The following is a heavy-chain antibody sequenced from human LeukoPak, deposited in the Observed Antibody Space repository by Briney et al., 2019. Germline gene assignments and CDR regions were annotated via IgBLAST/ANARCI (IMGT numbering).Heavy chain of an antibody. V-gene: IGHV3-74*01. CDR3: AREVVVAARINWFDS. D-gene: IGHD2-15*01. Sequence: GGSLRLSCAASGFTFSNYWMHWVRQAPGKGLVWVSRITGDGSSTSYADSVKGRFTISRDNAKNTLYLQMNSLRAEDTAVYFCAREVVVAARINWFDSWGQGTLVTVSS. J-gene: IGHJ5*01. CDR2: ITGDGSST. CDR1: GFTFSNYW.